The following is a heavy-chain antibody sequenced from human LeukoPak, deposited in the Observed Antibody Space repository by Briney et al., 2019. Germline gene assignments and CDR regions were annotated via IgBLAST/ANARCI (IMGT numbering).Heavy chain of an antibody. V-gene: IGHV4-39*07. CDR1: GGSISSSSYY. CDR2: IYYSGST. J-gene: IGHJ4*02. Sequence: SETLSLTCTVSGGSISSSSYYWGWIRQPPGKGLEWIGSIYYSGSTYYNPSLKSRVTISVDTSKNQFSLKLSSVTAADTAVYYCARAVEMATIIGWGQGTLVTVSS. CDR3: ARAVEMATIIG. D-gene: IGHD5-24*01.